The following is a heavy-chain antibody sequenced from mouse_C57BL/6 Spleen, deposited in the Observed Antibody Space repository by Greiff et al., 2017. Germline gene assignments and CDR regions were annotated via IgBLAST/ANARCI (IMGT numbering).Heavy chain of an antibody. V-gene: IGHV3-6*01. J-gene: IGHJ4*01. CDR2: ISYDGSN. CDR1: GYSITSGYY. Sequence: VQLKESGPGLVKPSQSLSLTCSVTGYSITSGYYWNWIRQFPGNKLEWMGYISYDGSNKYNPSLKNRISITRDTSKNQFFLKLNSGTTEDTATYYCARGRNFRRDAMDYWGQGTSVTVSS. CDR3: ARGRNFRRDAMDY.